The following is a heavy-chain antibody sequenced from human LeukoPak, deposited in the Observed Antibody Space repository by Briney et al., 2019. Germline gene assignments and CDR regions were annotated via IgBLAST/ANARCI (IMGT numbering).Heavy chain of an antibody. D-gene: IGHD6-13*01. V-gene: IGHV3-48*04. CDR2: ISSSGSTI. Sequence: GGSLRLSCAGSGFTFRNRWATWVRQAPGKGLDWVSYISSSGSTIYYADSVKGRFTISRDNAKNSLYLQMNSLRAEDTAVYYCASEQQLQLHDAFDIWGQGTMVTVSS. J-gene: IGHJ3*02. CDR3: ASEQQLQLHDAFDI. CDR1: GFTFRNRW.